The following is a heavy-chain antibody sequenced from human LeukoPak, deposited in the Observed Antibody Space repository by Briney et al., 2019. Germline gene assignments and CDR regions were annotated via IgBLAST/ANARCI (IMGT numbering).Heavy chain of an antibody. V-gene: IGHV1-8*03. Sequence: ASVKVSCKASGYTFTSYDINWVRQATGQGLEWMGWMNPNSGNTGYAQKFQGRVTITADKSTSTAYMELSSLRSEDTAVYYCAACKTAAGTAGGACYFDYWGQGTLVTVSS. D-gene: IGHD6-13*01. CDR1: GYTFTSYD. CDR3: AACKTAAGTAGGACYFDY. J-gene: IGHJ4*02. CDR2: MNPNSGNT.